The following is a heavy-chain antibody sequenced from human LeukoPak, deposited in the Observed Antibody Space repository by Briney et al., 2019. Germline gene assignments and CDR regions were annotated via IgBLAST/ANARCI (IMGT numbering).Heavy chain of an antibody. V-gene: IGHV1-46*03. CDR3: ARASGSYHYYMDV. D-gene: IGHD3-10*01. Sequence: ASVKVSCKASGYTFTSYYMHWVRQAPGQGLEWMGIINPSGGSTSYAQKFQGRVTMTRDTSTSTVYMELSSLRPEDTAVYYCARASGSYHYYMDVWGKGTTVTVSS. CDR1: GYTFTSYY. CDR2: INPSGGST. J-gene: IGHJ6*03.